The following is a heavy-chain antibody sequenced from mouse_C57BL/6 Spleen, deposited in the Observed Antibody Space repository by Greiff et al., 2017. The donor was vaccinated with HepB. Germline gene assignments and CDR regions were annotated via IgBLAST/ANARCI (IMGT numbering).Heavy chain of an antibody. J-gene: IGHJ4*01. CDR2: INPNNGGT. D-gene: IGHD1-1*01. Sequence: EVQLQQSGPELVKPGASVKISCKASGYTFTDYYMNWVKQSHGKSLEWIGDINPNNGGTSYNQKFKGKATLTVDKSSSTAYMELRSLTSEDSAVYYCARRLRYPYYAMDYWGQGTSVTVSS. V-gene: IGHV1-26*01. CDR1: GYTFTDYY. CDR3: ARRLRYPYYAMDY.